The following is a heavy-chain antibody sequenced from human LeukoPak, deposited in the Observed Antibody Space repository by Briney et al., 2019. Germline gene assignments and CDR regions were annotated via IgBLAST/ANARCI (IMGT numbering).Heavy chain of an antibody. CDR3: ASGVMSYDILTGYYGLDY. CDR1: GGTFRSYA. D-gene: IGHD3-9*01. J-gene: IGHJ4*02. Sequence: ASVKVSCKASGGTFRSYAISWVRQAPGQGLEWMGGIIPIFGTANYAQKFQGRVTITADESTSTAYMELSSLRSEDTAVYYCASGVMSYDILTGYYGLDYWGQGTLVTVSS. CDR2: IIPIFGTA. V-gene: IGHV1-69*13.